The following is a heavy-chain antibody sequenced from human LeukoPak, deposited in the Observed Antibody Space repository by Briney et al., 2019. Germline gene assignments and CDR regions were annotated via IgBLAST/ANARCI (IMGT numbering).Heavy chain of an antibody. J-gene: IGHJ4*02. CDR1: GFTFSSYS. D-gene: IGHD3-22*01. V-gene: IGHV3-21*01. CDR3: ARVPRGIVVPRYFDY. CDR2: ISSGSSYI. Sequence: PGGSLRLSCAASGFTFSSYSMNWVRQAPGKGLEWVSSISSGSSYIYYADSVKGRFTISRDNAKNSLYLQMNSLRAEDTAVYYCARVPRGIVVPRYFDYWGQGTLVTVSS.